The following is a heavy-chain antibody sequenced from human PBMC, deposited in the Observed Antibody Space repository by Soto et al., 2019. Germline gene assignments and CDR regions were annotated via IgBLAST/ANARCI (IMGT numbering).Heavy chain of an antibody. J-gene: IGHJ6*03. CDR3: PSDLVVVPATILLDYYYMDV. Sequence: GGSLRLSCAASGFTFSSYSMNWVRQAPEKGLEWVSSISSSSSYIYYADSVKGRFTISRDNAKNSLYLQMNSLRAEDTAVYYCPSDLVVVPATILLDYYYMDVWGKGTTVTVSS. D-gene: IGHD2-2*01. CDR2: ISSSSSYI. V-gene: IGHV3-21*01. CDR1: GFTFSSYS.